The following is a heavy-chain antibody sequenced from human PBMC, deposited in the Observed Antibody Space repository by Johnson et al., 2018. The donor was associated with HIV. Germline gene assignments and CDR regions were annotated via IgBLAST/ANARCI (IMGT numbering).Heavy chain of an antibody. CDR1: GFTFSKAW. V-gene: IGHV3-15*01. Sequence: VQLVESGGGVVRPGGSLRLSCAVSGFTFSKAWMNWVRQAPGKGLEWVGRIKSNTDGGTADYAAPVNGRFTISRDDSKDTLYLEMKSLKTEDTAIYYCTTEVMEWELQIGWTRAFDIWGQGTMVT. J-gene: IGHJ3*02. D-gene: IGHD1-26*01. CDR3: TTEVMEWELQIGWTRAFDI. CDR2: IKSNTDGGTA.